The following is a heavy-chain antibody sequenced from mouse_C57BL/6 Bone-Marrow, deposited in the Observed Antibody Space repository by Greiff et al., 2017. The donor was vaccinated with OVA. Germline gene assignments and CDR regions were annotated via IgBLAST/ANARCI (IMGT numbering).Heavy chain of an antibody. Sequence: EVQVVESGGGLVQPGGSLKLSCAASGFTFSDYGMAWVRQAPRKGPEWVAFISHLAYSIYYADTVTGRFTISRENAKNTLYLEMVSQGSEDTAMYYCTRHGGIWYFDVWGTGTTVTVSS. D-gene: IGHD1-1*02. J-gene: IGHJ1*03. CDR3: TRHGGIWYFDV. V-gene: IGHV5-15*01. CDR2: ISHLAYSI. CDR1: GFTFSDYG.